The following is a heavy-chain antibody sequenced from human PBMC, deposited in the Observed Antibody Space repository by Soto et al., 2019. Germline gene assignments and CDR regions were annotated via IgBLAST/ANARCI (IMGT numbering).Heavy chain of an antibody. CDR3: TSSILGYCSGGSCYGAPLGMDV. J-gene: IGHJ6*02. CDR1: GFTFSGSA. V-gene: IGHV3-73*01. D-gene: IGHD2-15*01. Sequence: SLRLSCAAYGFTFSGSAMHWARQASGKGLEWVGRIRSKADNYATAYAASVKGRFTFSRDDSKNTAYLQMNSLKTEDTAVYYCTSSILGYCSGGSCYGAPLGMDVWGQGTTVTVSS. CDR2: IRSKADNYAT.